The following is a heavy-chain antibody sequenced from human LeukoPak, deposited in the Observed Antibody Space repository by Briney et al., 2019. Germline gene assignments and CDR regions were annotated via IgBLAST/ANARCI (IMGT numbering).Heavy chain of an antibody. J-gene: IGHJ4*02. CDR3: ACGITGTQASDFDY. V-gene: IGHV1-18*01. CDR1: GYTFPSYG. D-gene: IGHD1-7*01. CDR2: ISAYNGNT. Sequence: GASVKVPCKASGYTFPSYGISWVRQAPGQGLEWMGWISAYNGNTNYAQKLQGRVTMATDTSTSTAYMELRSLRSDDTAVYYCACGITGTQASDFDYWGQGTLVTVSS.